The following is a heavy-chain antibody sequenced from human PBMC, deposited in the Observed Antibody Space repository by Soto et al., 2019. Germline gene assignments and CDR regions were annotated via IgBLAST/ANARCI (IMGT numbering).Heavy chain of an antibody. CDR1: GFTFSSYW. CDR3: ATNTAMVSLNNRFDP. V-gene: IGHV3-74*01. Sequence: EVQLVESGGGLVQPGGSLRLSCAASGFTFSSYWMHWVRQAPGKGLVWVSRINSDGSSTSYADSVKGRFTISRDNAKNTLYLQMNSLRAEDTAVYYCATNTAMVSLNNRFDPWGQGTLVTVSS. J-gene: IGHJ5*02. CDR2: INSDGSST. D-gene: IGHD5-18*01.